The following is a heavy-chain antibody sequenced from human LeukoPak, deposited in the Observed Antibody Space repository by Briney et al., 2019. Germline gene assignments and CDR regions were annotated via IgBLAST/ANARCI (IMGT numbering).Heavy chain of an antibody. CDR2: INHSGST. CDR1: GGSFSGYY. CDR3: ARGSLWWLRRDAFDI. V-gene: IGHV4-34*01. D-gene: IGHD5-12*01. J-gene: IGHJ3*02. Sequence: SETLSLTCAVYGGSFSGYYWSWIRQPPGKGLEWIGEINHSGSTNYNPSLKSRVTISVGTSKNQFSLKLSSVTAADTAVYYCARGSLWWLRRDAFDIWGQGTMVTVSS.